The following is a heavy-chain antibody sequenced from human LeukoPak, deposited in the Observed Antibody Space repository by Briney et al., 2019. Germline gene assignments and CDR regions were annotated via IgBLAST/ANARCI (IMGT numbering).Heavy chain of an antibody. D-gene: IGHD3-10*01. V-gene: IGHV3-48*03. CDR2: ISSGGGTI. CDR1: GFPFSTYE. J-gene: IGHJ4*02. Sequence: GGSLRLSCAASGFPFSTYEMNWVRQAPGKGLEWVSYISSGGGTIYYADSVKGRFTISRDNAKNSLYLQMNSLRAEDTAVYYRATMDLGVVIDYWGQGTLVTVSS. CDR3: ATMDLGVVIDY.